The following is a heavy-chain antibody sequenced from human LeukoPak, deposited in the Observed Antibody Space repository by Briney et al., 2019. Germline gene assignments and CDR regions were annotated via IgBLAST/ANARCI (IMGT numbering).Heavy chain of an antibody. CDR2: ISSSSSTI. CDR3: ARDSAPYYYYMDV. CDR1: GFTFSSYI. D-gene: IGHD1-26*01. Sequence: GGSLRLSCAPSGFTFSSYIMNWVRQAPGKGLEWVSYISSSSSTIYYADSVKGRFTISRDNVKNSLYLQMNSLRADDTAVYYCARDSAPYYYYMDVWGKGTTVTVSS. J-gene: IGHJ6*03. V-gene: IGHV3-48*04.